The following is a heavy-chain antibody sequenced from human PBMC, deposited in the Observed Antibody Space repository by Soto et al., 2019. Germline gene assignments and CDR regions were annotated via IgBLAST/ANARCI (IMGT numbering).Heavy chain of an antibody. V-gene: IGHV3-30*04. CDR1: GFTFTTYS. J-gene: IGHJ4*02. Sequence: PGGSLRLSCAASGFTFTTYSIQWVRQAPGKGLEWVAVISNDGRLKYYADSMKGRFTISRDNAKNTVYLHVNTLRDEDTAVYYCARGGAMGVDYWGQGTLVTVS. CDR2: ISNDGRLK. CDR3: ARGGAMGVDY. D-gene: IGHD1-26*01.